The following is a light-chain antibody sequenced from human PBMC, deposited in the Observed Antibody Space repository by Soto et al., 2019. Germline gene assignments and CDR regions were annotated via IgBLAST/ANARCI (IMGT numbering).Light chain of an antibody. V-gene: IGKV1-5*03. CDR2: KAS. CDR3: QQYGSSPPWT. CDR1: QTISSW. J-gene: IGKJ1*01. Sequence: DIQMTQSPSTLSGSVGERVTITCRASQTISSWLAWYQQKPGKAPTLLIYKASTLKSGVPSRFSGSGSGTEFTLTISSLQPDDFAVYYCQQYGSSPPWTFGQGTKVDIK.